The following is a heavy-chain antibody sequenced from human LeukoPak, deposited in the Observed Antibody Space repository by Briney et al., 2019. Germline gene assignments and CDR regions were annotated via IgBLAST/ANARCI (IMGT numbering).Heavy chain of an antibody. J-gene: IGHJ4*02. V-gene: IGHV3-23*01. CDR1: GFTFSIYA. Sequence: PGGSLRLSCTTSGFTFSIYAMSGVRQAPGKVLEWGSSMSGRGDTTFYADSVKGRFTISRDNSKNTLYLQMNSVRAEDTAVYYCAKDQWLVREYFDYWGQGTLVTVSS. CDR2: MSGRGDTT. D-gene: IGHD6-19*01. CDR3: AKDQWLVREYFDY.